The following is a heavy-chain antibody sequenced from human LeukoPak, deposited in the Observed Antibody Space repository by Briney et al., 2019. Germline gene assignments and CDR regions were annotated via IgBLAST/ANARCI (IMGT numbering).Heavy chain of an antibody. CDR2: IYYSGST. J-gene: IGHJ4*02. CDR1: GGSISSYY. CDR3: AQGYGDYVYFDY. V-gene: IGHV4-59*01. Sequence: SETLSLTCTVSGGSISSYYWGWIRQPPGKGLEWIGYIYYSGSTNYNPSLKSRVTISVDTSKTQFSLKLSSVTAADTAVYYCAQGYGDYVYFDYWGQGTLVTVSS. D-gene: IGHD4-17*01.